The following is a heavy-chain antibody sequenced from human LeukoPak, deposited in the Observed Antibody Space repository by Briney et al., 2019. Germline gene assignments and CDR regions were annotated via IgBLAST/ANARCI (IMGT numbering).Heavy chain of an antibody. CDR1: GFTFDDYA. J-gene: IGHJ4*02. V-gene: IGHV3-23*01. Sequence: GGSLRLSCAASGFTFDDYAMSWVRQAPGKGLEWVSAISGSGGSTYYADSVRDRFTISRDNSKNTLYLQMNSLRAEDTAVYYCARLSYYYDSSERFESYETYWGQGTLVTVSS. D-gene: IGHD3-22*01. CDR3: ARLSYYYDSSERFESYETY. CDR2: ISGSGGST.